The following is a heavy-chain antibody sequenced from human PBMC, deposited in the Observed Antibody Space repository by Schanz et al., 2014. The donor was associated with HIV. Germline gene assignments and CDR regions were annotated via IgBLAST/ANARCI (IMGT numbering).Heavy chain of an antibody. J-gene: IGHJ4*02. V-gene: IGHV3-23*01. Sequence: EVQLLESGGGLVQPGGSLRLSCAASGFAFNSYAMSWVRQAPGKGLDRVSTISGSGDNTFYADSVKGRFTISRDNSRNTLYLQMNSLRAEDTAVYYCAKVTPLRCLDYWGQGTLVTVSS. CDR3: AKVTPLRCLDY. CDR2: ISGSGDNT. CDR1: GFAFNSYA. D-gene: IGHD4-17*01.